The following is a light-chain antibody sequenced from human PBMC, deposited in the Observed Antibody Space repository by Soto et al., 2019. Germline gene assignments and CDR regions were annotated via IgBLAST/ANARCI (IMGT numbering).Light chain of an antibody. V-gene: IGLV2-23*01. CDR3: GSCVGSSTYV. Sequence: QSVLTQPASVSGSPVQSITISCTGTSSDVGTYNLVSWYQQHPDKAPRLMVYESTKRLSGDSNRYSGSKSGNTVSLTISGLQAEDEADYFCGSCVGSSTYVVGAGTKVT. CDR2: EST. CDR1: SSDVGTYNL. J-gene: IGLJ1*01.